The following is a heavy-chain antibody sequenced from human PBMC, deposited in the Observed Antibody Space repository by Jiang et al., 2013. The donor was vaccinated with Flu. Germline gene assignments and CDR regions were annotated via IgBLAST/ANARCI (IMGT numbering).Heavy chain of an antibody. CDR1: SDDYS. J-gene: IGHJ4*02. V-gene: IGHV4-61*08. D-gene: IGHD4-17*01. CDR3: ARGALSPPDYGDYGFDY. Sequence: SDDYSWSWIRQPQGRDWSGLGISITWEHQLQPSLKSRVTISVDTSKNQFSLKLSSVTAADTAVYYCARGALSPPDYGDYGFDYWGQGTLVTVSS. CDR2: SITWEH.